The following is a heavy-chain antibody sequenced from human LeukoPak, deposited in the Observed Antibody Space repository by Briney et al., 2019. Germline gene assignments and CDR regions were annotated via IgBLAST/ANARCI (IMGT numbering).Heavy chain of an antibody. CDR2: IIPIFGTA. D-gene: IGHD1-26*01. CDR1: GGTFSSYA. V-gene: IGHV1-69*13. J-gene: IGHJ4*02. CDR3: ASTDDYVGATAFDY. Sequence: SVKVSRKASGGTFSSYAISWVRQAPGQGLEWMGGIIPIFGTANYAQKFQGRVTITADESTSTAYMELSSLRSEDTAVYYCASTDDYVGATAFDYWGQGTLVTVSS.